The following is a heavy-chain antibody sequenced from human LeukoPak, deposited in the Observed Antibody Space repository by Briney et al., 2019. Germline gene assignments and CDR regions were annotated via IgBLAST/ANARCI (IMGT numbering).Heavy chain of an antibody. V-gene: IGHV3-7*01. J-gene: IGHJ5*02. CDR2: IKQDGSEK. D-gene: IGHD2-2*01. CDR1: GFTFGSYW. CDR3: ARDRRLALLPAAMGWFDP. Sequence: GGSLRLSCAASGFTFGSYWMSWVRQAPGKGLEWVANIKQDGSEKYYVDSVKGRFTISRDNAKNSLYLQMNSLRAEDTAVYYCARDRRLALLPAAMGWFDPWGQGTLVTVSS.